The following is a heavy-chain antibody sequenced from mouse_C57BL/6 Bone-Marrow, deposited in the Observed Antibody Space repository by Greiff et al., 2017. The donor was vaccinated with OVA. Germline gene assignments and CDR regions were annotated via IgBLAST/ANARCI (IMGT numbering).Heavy chain of an antibody. V-gene: IGHV1-52*01. CDR3: ARPFDQAWFAY. CDR1: GYTFTSYW. Sequence: VQLQQPGAELVRPGSSVKLSCKASGYTFTSYWMHWVKQRPIQGLEWIGNIDPSDSETHYNQKFKDKATLTVDKSSSTAYMQLSSLTSEDSAVYYCARPFDQAWFAYWGQGTLVTVSA. CDR2: IDPSDSET. J-gene: IGHJ3*01.